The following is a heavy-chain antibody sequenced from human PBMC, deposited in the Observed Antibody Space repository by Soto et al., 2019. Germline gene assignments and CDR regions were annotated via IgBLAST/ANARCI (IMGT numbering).Heavy chain of an antibody. D-gene: IGHD3-22*01. CDR3: ASLYDSSGYYGDY. CDR2: IYHSGST. V-gene: IGHV4-4*02. Sequence: PSETLSLTCAVSGGSISGSNWWSWVRQPPGKGPEWIGEIYHSGSTNYNPSLKGRVTISVDKSKNQFSLKLSSVTAADTAVYYCASLYDSSGYYGDYWGQGTMVTVSS. J-gene: IGHJ4*02. CDR1: GGSISGSNW.